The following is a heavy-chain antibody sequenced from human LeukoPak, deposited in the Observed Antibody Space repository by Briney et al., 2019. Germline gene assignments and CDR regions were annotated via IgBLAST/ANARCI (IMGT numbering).Heavy chain of an antibody. V-gene: IGHV3-30*03. CDR2: ISYDGSNK. CDR3: ARADLFDY. J-gene: IGHJ4*02. CDR1: GFTFSSYG. Sequence: GRSLRLSCAASGFTFSSYGMHWVRQAPGEGLEWVAIISYDGSNKYYADSVKGRFTISRDNSKNTLYLQMNSLRAEDTAVYYCARADLFDYWGQGTLVTVSS.